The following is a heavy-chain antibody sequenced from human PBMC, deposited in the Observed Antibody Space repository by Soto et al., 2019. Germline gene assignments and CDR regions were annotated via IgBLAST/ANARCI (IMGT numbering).Heavy chain of an antibody. V-gene: IGHV3-30*18. J-gene: IGHJ5*02. CDR2: ISYDGSNK. CDR3: AKDGDRAGAARPGNWFDP. Sequence: ESGGGVVQPGRSLRLSCAASGFTFSSYGMHWVRQAPGKGLEWVAVISYDGSNKYYADSVKGRFTISRDNSKNTLYLQMNSLRAEDTAVYYCAKDGDRAGAARPGNWFDPWGQGTLVTVSS. D-gene: IGHD6-6*01. CDR1: GFTFSSYG.